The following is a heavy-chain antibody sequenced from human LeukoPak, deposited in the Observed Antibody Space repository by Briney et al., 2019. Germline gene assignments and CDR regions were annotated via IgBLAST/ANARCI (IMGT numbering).Heavy chain of an antibody. J-gene: IGHJ4*02. CDR3: AKDNYDSSGYHNSFDY. CDR1: GFTFDDYA. Sequence: GRSLRLSCAASGFTFDDYAMHWVRQAPGKGLEWVSGINWNSGSIGYADSVKGRFTISRDNAKNSLYLQMNSLRAEDTALYYCAKDNYDSSGYHNSFDYWGQGTLVTVSS. V-gene: IGHV3-9*01. CDR2: INWNSGSI. D-gene: IGHD3-22*01.